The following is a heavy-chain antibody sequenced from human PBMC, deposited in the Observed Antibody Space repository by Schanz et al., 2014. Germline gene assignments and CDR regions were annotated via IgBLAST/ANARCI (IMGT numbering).Heavy chain of an antibody. CDR3: ARLGVGDKAYYYYGTDV. CDR2: IFFSGST. D-gene: IGHD1-26*01. Sequence: QVPLQESGPGLVKPSETLSLTCTVSGVSIGGYYWSWIRQPPGKGLEWIGYIFFSGSTTYNPSFNSRVTISFDMSKTQFALNRSSVPAADTAVYYCARLGVGDKAYYYYGTDVWGQGTTVLVSS. V-gene: IGHV4-59*08. CDR1: GVSIGGYY. J-gene: IGHJ6*02.